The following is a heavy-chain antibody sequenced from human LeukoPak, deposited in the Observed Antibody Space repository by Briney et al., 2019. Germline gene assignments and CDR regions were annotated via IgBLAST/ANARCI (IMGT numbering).Heavy chain of an antibody. CDR3: ATIQLWLKGPRQPGDY. Sequence: ASVKVSCKASGYTFTSYGISWVRQAPGQGLEWMGWISAYNGNTNYAQKLQGRVTMTTDTSTSTAYMELSRLRSDDTAVYYCATIQLWLKGPRQPGDYWGQGTLVTVSS. CDR1: GYTFTSYG. CDR2: ISAYNGNT. J-gene: IGHJ4*02. D-gene: IGHD5-18*01. V-gene: IGHV1-18*01.